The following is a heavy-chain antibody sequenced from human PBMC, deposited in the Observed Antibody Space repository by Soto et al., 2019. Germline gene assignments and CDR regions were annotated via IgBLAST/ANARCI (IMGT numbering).Heavy chain of an antibody. Sequence: QVQLVESGGGGVQPGRSLRLSCAASGFTFSSYAMHWVRQAPDKGLEWVAVISYDGSNKYYADSVKGRFTISRDNSKNTLYLQMNSLRAEDTAVYYCASRSIYCCGGSCYSGEDAFDIWGQGTMVTVSS. CDR3: ASRSIYCCGGSCYSGEDAFDI. D-gene: IGHD2-15*01. CDR2: ISYDGSNK. CDR1: GFTFSSYA. J-gene: IGHJ3*02. V-gene: IGHV3-30-3*01.